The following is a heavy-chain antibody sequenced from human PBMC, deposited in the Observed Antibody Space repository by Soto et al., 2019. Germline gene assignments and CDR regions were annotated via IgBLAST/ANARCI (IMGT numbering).Heavy chain of an antibody. V-gene: IGHV5-10-1*01. CDR1: GYSFTSYW. D-gene: IGHD3-3*01. Sequence: GESLKISCKGSGYSFTSYWIGWVRQMPGKGLEWMGRIDPSDSYTKYSPSFQGHVTISADKSISTAYLQWSSLKASDTAMYYCARRISGYYYGMDVWGQGTTVTVSS. CDR3: ARRISGYYYGMDV. J-gene: IGHJ6*02. CDR2: IDPSDSYT.